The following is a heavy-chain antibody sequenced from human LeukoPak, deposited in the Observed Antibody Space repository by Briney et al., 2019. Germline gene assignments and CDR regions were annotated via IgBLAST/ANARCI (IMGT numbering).Heavy chain of an antibody. D-gene: IGHD3-22*01. Sequence: SETLSLTCAVYGGSFSGYYWTWIRQPPGKGLEWIGEINYSGSTKYNPSLKSRVTISVDTPKNQFSLKLSSVTAADTAVYYCARLKYYYDSSGYRDAFDIWGQGTMVTVSS. CDR1: GGSFSGYY. J-gene: IGHJ3*02. V-gene: IGHV4-34*01. CDR2: INYSGST. CDR3: ARLKYYYDSSGYRDAFDI.